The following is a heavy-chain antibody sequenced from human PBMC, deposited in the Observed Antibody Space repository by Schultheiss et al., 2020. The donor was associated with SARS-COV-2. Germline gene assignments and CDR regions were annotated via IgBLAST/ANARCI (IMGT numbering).Heavy chain of an antibody. CDR2: ISWNSGSI. CDR1: GFTFSSYS. CDR3: ARAAYRDYQPLLFPFDY. D-gene: IGHD2-21*02. J-gene: IGHJ4*02. Sequence: GGSLRLSCAASGFTFSSYSMNWVRQAPGKGLEWVSGISWNSGSIGYADSVKGRFTISRDNAKNSLYLQMNSLRAEDTAVYYCARAAYRDYQPLLFPFDYWGQGTLVTVSS. V-gene: IGHV3-48*04.